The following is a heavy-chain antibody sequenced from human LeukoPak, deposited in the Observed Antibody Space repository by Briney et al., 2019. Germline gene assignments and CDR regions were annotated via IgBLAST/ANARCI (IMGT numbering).Heavy chain of an antibody. D-gene: IGHD6-19*01. CDR2: INSVGSST. J-gene: IGHJ5*02. CDR1: GFTFSSFW. Sequence: GGSLRLSCAASGFTFSSFWMHWVRQARGKGLVWVSRINSVGSSTSYADSVKGRFTISRDNAKNTLYLQMNSLRAEDTAVYYCARERTSGWDAFDTWGQGTLVTVSS. CDR3: ARERTSGWDAFDT. V-gene: IGHV3-74*01.